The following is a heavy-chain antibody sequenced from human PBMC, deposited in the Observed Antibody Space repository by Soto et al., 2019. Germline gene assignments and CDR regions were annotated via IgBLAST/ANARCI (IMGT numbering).Heavy chain of an antibody. CDR1: GYTFTSYA. J-gene: IGHJ4*02. CDR2: INAGNGNT. V-gene: IGHV1-3*01. D-gene: IGHD6-6*01. Sequence: QVQLVQSGAEVKKPGASVKVSCKASGYTFTSYAMHWVRQAPGQRLERMGWINAGNGNTKYSQKFQGRVTITRDKSAITAYMEMSSLRSEDTTVYYCARGMGLAARAFDYWGQGTLVTVSS. CDR3: ARGMGLAARAFDY.